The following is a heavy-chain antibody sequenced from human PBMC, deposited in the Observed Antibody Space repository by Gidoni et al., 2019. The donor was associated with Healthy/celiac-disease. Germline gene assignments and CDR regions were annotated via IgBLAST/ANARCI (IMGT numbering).Heavy chain of an antibody. D-gene: IGHD7-27*01. Sequence: QVQLVQSGAEVKKPGSSVQVSCRAAGGTFSSYAISWVRQAPGQGLEWMGGIIPSFGTANYAQKFQGIVTITADKSTSTAYMELSSLRSEDTAVYYCARDGSRNWAYGYFDLWGRGTLVTVSS. CDR3: ARDGSRNWAYGYFDL. CDR1: GGTFSSYA. V-gene: IGHV1-69*06. CDR2: IIPSFGTA. J-gene: IGHJ2*01.